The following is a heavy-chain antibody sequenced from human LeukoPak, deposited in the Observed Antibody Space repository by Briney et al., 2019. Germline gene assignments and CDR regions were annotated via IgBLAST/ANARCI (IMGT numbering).Heavy chain of an antibody. Sequence: PGGSLRLSCAASGFTFSDYAMSWVRQAPGKGLEWVSNLSGTGGNTNYADSVKGRLTISRDNAKNSLYLQMNSLRVEDTAVYYCARARYYDSSGYSDYFDHWGQGTLVTVSS. J-gene: IGHJ4*02. CDR2: LSGTGGNT. CDR3: ARARYYDSSGYSDYFDH. V-gene: IGHV3-23*01. D-gene: IGHD3-22*01. CDR1: GFTFSDYA.